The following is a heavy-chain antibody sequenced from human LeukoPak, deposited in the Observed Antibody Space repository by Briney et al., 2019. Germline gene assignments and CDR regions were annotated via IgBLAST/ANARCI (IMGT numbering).Heavy chain of an antibody. CDR3: ARAGGYCSGGSCYRGYSWFDP. D-gene: IGHD2-15*01. V-gene: IGHV3-33*01. CDR1: GFTFSSSG. Sequence: GGSLRLSCAASGFTFSSSGMHWVRQAPGEGLEWVAVILYNGSNKYYADSVKGRFTISRDNSKNTLHLQMNSLRVEDTAVYYCARAGGYCSGGSCYRGYSWFDPWGQGTLVTVSS. J-gene: IGHJ5*02. CDR2: ILYNGSNK.